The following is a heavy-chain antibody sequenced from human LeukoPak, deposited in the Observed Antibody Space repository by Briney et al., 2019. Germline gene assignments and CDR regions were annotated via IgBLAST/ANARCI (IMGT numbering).Heavy chain of an antibody. J-gene: IGHJ4*02. CDR3: ARAGAAGSLPVDY. CDR1: GGTFSSYT. CDR2: IIPILGVA. V-gene: IGHV1-69*02. D-gene: IGHD6-13*01. Sequence: SVKVSCKASGGTFSSYTISWVRQAPGQGLEWMGRIIPILGVANYAQKFQGRVTITADKSTSTAYMELSSLRSEDTAVYYCARAGAAGSLPVDYWGQGTLVTVSS.